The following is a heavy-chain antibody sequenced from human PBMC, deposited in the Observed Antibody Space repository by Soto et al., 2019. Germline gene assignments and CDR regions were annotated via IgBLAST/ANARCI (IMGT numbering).Heavy chain of an antibody. V-gene: IGHV3-48*02. J-gene: IGHJ4*02. CDR1: GVTFSSHS. D-gene: IGHD5-18*01. CDR2: ISGSGATK. Sequence: PGGSLKLSCAASGVTFSSHSINWVRQAPGKGLEWVSYISGSGATKYYADSVKGRFTISRDNARNSLYLQMSSLSDEDTAVYYCARAIRGFSYVVDYWGQGTLVTVSS. CDR3: ARAIRGFSYVVDY.